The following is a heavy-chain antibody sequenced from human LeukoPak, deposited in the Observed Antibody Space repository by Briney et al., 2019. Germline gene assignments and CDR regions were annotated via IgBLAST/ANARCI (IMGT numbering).Heavy chain of an antibody. V-gene: IGHV4-39*01. CDR3: ARGGYDY. CDR2: IYYSGST. J-gene: IGHJ4*02. D-gene: IGHD5-12*01. CDR1: GGSISSSSYY. Sequence: SETLSLTCTVSGGSISSSSYYWGWIRPPPGKGLEWIGSIYYSGSTYYNPSLKSRVTISVDTSKNQFSLKLRSVTAADTAVYYCARGGYDYWGQGALVTVSS.